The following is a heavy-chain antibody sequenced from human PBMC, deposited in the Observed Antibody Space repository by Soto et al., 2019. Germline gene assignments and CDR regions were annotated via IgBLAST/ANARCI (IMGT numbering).Heavy chain of an antibody. J-gene: IGHJ6*02. D-gene: IGHD1-26*01. CDR1: GGSISRYY. CDR2: MYHSGSA. CDR3: ARHLIVGSATSKFYYGMDV. V-gene: IGHV4-59*08. Sequence: SETLSLTCTVSGGSISRYYWSWIRQPPGKELEWIGYMYHSGSANYNPSLKSRVTMAVDTSKNQFSLNLNSVTAADTAVYYCARHLIVGSATSKFYYGMDVWGQGTTVTAS.